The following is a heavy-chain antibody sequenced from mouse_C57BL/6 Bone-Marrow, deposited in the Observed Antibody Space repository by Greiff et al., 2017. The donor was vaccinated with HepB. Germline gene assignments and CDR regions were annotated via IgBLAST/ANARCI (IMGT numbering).Heavy chain of an antibody. CDR1: GYTFTSYW. CDR3: AIRGHDSRGFAY. J-gene: IGHJ3*01. V-gene: IGHV1-53*01. CDR2: INPSNGDT. Sequence: QVQLQQPGTELVKPGASVKLSCKASGYTFTSYWMHWVKQRPGQGLEWIGNINPSNGDTNYNQKFKGKATLTVDKSSSTAYMQLSSLTSEDSAVYYCAIRGHDSRGFAYWGQGTLVTVSA. D-gene: IGHD3-3*01.